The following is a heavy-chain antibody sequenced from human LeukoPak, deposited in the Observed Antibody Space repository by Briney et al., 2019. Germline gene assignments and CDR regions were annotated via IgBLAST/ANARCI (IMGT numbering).Heavy chain of an antibody. CDR3: AKDLPAAYFDY. J-gene: IGHJ4*02. CDR1: GFTFSNYG. D-gene: IGHD2-2*01. Sequence: GGSLRLSCAASGFTFSNYGIHWVRQAPGKGLEWVAFVRSDGGIKYYADSVKGRFTISRDNSRITVYLQMNSLRAEDTAVYHCAKDLPAAYFDYWGQGTLVTVSS. CDR2: VRSDGGIK. V-gene: IGHV3-30*02.